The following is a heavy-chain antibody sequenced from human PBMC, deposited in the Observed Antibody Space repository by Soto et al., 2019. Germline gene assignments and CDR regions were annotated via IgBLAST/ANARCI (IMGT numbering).Heavy chain of an antibody. D-gene: IGHD3-22*01. CDR3: LNYYEGHSDYYYYGMDV. CDR1: GGSFSGYY. V-gene: IGHV4-34*01. J-gene: IGHJ6*02. Sequence: SETLSLTCAVYGGSFSGYYWSWVRQPPGKGLEWIGEINHSGSTNYNPSLKSRVTISVDTSKNQFSLKLSSVTAADTAVYYCLNYYEGHSDYYYYGMDVWRQGTTVTVSS. CDR2: INHSGST.